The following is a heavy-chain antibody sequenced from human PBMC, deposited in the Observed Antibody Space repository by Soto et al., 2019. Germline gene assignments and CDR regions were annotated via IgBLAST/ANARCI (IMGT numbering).Heavy chain of an antibody. CDR3: AKSGCSRTNCYAGDY. J-gene: IGHJ4*02. CDR2: ISYDGSNK. V-gene: IGHV3-30*18. D-gene: IGHD2-2*01. Sequence: QVQLVESGGGVVQPGRSLRLSCAASGFTFSSYGMQWVRQAPGKGLEWVAVISYDGSNKYYADSVKGRFTISRDNSKNTMYLQMNSLRAEDTAVYYCAKSGCSRTNCYAGDYWGQGTLVTVSS. CDR1: GFTFSSYG.